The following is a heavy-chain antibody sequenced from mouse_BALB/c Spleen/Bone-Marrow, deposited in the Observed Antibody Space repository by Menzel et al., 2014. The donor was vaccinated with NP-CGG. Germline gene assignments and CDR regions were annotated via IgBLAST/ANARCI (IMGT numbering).Heavy chain of an antibody. D-gene: IGHD1-1*01. CDR3: TRSNYGYWCFDV. J-gene: IGHJ1*01. V-gene: IGHV1S81*02. CDR1: GNTFTRYY. Sequence: QVQLQQSGAELVKPGASVKLSCKASGNTFTRYYMYWVKQRPGQGLEWIGEINPTNGGTNFNEKFKSKAPLTVDKSSSTAYMHLSSLTSEDSAVYSVTRSNYGYWCFDVWGAGTTVTVSS. CDR2: INPTNGGT.